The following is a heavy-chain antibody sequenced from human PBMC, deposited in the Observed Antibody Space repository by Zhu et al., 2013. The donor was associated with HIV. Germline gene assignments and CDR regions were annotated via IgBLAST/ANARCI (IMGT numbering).Heavy chain of an antibody. V-gene: IGHV3-23*01. J-gene: IGHJ4*02. CDR2: ISGDGSIT. CDR3: AKDGGTWSSDY. D-gene: IGHD6-13*01. CDR1: GFTFTTYS. Sequence: EVQLLESGGGLVQPGGSLRLSCAASGFTFTTYSMCWVRQAPGKGLEWVSIISGDGSITYYADSVKGRFTISRDNSKNTLYLQMKSLRADDTAVYYCAKDGGTWSSDYWGQGTLVTVSS.